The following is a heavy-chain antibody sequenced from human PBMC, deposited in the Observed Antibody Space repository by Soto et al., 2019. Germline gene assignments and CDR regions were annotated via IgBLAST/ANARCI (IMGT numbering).Heavy chain of an antibody. CDR1: GFTFDDYA. Sequence: GGSLRLSCAASGFTFDDYAMHWVRQAPGKGLEWVSGISWNSGSIGYADSVKGRFTISRDNAKNSLYLQMNSLRAEDTALYYCAKDRSSWLIFDYWGQGTLVTVSS. D-gene: IGHD6-13*01. CDR3: AKDRSSWLIFDY. CDR2: ISWNSGSI. V-gene: IGHV3-9*01. J-gene: IGHJ4*02.